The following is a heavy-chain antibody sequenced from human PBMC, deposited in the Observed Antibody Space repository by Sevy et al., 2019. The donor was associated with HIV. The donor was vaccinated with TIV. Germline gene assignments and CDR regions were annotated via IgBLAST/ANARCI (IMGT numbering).Heavy chain of an antibody. Sequence: SETLSLTCTVSGGSISSSSYYWGWIRQPPGKGLEWIGSIYYSGRTYYNPSLKSRVTISVDTSKNQFSLKLSSVTAADTAVYYCARHVMFSRTYYYDSSGYSGIYYFDYWGQGTLVTVSS. V-gene: IGHV4-39*01. CDR1: GGSISSSSYY. D-gene: IGHD3-22*01. CDR2: IYYSGRT. J-gene: IGHJ4*02. CDR3: ARHVMFSRTYYYDSSGYSGIYYFDY.